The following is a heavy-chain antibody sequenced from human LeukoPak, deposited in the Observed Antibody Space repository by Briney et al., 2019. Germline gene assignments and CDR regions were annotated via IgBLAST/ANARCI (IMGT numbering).Heavy chain of an antibody. CDR2: IASDGDT. CDR3: ANEAHRHLDLHN. Sequence: GGSLRLSCAASGFTLRHFAMNWVRQAPGNGLEWVSSIASDGDTFYAGSVKGRFTISRDISTNTLHLQMNSLRADDTAIYFCANEAHRHLDLHNWGQGTLVTVST. CDR1: GFTLRHFA. V-gene: IGHV3-23*01. J-gene: IGHJ4*02.